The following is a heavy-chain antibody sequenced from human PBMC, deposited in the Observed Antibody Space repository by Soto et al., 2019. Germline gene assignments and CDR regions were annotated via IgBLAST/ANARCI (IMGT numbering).Heavy chain of an antibody. V-gene: IGHV4-31*03. CDR2: IYYSGST. Sequence: PSETLSLTCTVSGGCISSGGYYWSWIRQHPGKGLEWIGYIYYSGSTYYNPSLKSRVTISVDTSKNQFSLKLSSVTAADTAVYYCARGLSYYGSGSYNNAFVSNWFDPWGQGTLVTVSS. CDR3: ARGLSYYGSGSYNNAFVSNWFDP. J-gene: IGHJ5*02. CDR1: GGCISSGGYY. D-gene: IGHD3-10*01.